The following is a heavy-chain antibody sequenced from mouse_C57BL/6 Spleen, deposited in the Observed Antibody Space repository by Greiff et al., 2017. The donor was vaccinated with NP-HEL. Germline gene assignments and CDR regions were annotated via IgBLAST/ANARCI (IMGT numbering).Heavy chain of an antibody. CDR1: GYTFTSYW. Sequence: EVKLVESGTVLARPGASVKMSCKTSGYTFTSYWMHWVKQRPGQGLEWIGAIYPGNSDTSYNQKFKGKAKLTAVTSASTAYMELSSLTNEDSAVYYCTRGWAITTVVATGDYYAMDYWGQGTSVTVSS. CDR2: IYPGNSDT. J-gene: IGHJ4*01. V-gene: IGHV1-5*01. D-gene: IGHD1-1*01. CDR3: TRGWAITTVVATGDYYAMDY.